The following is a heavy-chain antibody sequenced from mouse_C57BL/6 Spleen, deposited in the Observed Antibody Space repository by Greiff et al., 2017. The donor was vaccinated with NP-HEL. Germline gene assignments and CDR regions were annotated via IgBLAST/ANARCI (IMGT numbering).Heavy chain of an antibody. CDR3: ARDWERPFDV. D-gene: IGHD4-1*01. CDR1: GYTFPSSG. J-gene: IGHJ1*03. V-gene: IGHV1-81*01. CDR2: IYPRSGNT. Sequence: QVQLQQSGAELARPGASVKLSCKASGYTFPSSGISWVKQRTGQGLEWIGEIYPRSGNTYYNEKFKGKATLTADKSSSTAYMELRSLTSEDSAVYFCARDWERPFDVWGTGTTVTVSS.